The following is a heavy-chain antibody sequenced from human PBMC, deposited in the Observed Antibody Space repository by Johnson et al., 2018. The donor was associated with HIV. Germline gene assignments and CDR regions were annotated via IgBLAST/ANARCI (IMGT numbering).Heavy chain of an antibody. CDR2: IGTAGDT. D-gene: IGHD2-21*02. CDR1: GFTFSSYD. CDR3: ARDGSGHAVVVTATRRGYGFGLDM. J-gene: IGHJ3*02. Sequence: VQLVESGGGLVQPGGSLRLSCAASGFTFSSYDMHWVRQVTGKGLEWVSAIGTAGDTYYPGSVKGRFTISRENAKNSLYLQMNSLGLGDTAVYYCARDGSGHAVVVTATRRGYGFGLDMWGQGTMVTVSS. V-gene: IGHV3-13*01.